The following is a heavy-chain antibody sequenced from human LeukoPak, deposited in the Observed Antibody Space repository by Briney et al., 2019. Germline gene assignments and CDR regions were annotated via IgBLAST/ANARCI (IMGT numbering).Heavy chain of an antibody. J-gene: IGHJ5*02. CDR2: NHHSGKT. CDR1: GGSIITDNW. CDR3: AREKREGYNYGWFDP. V-gene: IGHV4-4*02. Sequence: PSETLSLTCAVSGGSIITDNWWSWVRPAPRKGLEWLGENHHSGKTNYNPSLKSRVTSSVDKSENQFSLKLTSVTGVDTAVYYCAREKREGYNYGWFDPWGQGTLGTVSS. D-gene: IGHD5-24*01.